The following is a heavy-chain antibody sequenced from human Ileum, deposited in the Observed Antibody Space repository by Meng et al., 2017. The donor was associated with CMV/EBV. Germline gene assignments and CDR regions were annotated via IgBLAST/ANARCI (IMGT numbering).Heavy chain of an antibody. Sequence: SVKVSCKTSGGTFVSYYNNWVRQAPGQGPEWMGRIIPLSDATNYAQKFQGRLTITADRASGTAFMELGSLKSDDTALYYCTGGGSMGINYWGQGTLVTVSS. CDR1: GGTFVSYY. CDR3: TGGGSMGINY. V-gene: IGHV1-69*06. D-gene: IGHD2/OR15-2a*01. CDR2: IIPLSDAT. J-gene: IGHJ4*02.